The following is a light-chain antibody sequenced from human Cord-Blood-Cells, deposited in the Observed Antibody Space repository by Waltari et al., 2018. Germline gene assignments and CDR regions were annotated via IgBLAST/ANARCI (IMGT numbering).Light chain of an antibody. V-gene: IGLV2-11*01. CDR1: SSDVCGYNY. J-gene: IGLJ3*02. Sequence: QSALTQPRSVSGSPGQSVTISCTGTSSDVCGYNYVSWYQQHPGKAPTLMICDVSKPPSGVPDRFSCSKSGNTASLTISGLQAEDEADYYCCSYAGSYTWVFGGGTKLTVL. CDR3: CSYAGSYTWV. CDR2: DVS.